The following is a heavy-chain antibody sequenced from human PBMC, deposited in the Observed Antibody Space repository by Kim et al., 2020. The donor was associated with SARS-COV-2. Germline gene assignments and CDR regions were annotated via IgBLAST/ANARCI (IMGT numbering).Heavy chain of an antibody. J-gene: IGHJ3*02. Sequence: SETLSLTCTVSGGSISSGGYYWSWIRQHPGKGLEWIGYIYYSGSTYYNPSLKSRVTISVDTSKNQFSLKLSSVTAADTAVYYCARDAVAAKGRAFAIWGPGTTVTVSS. CDR1: GGSISSGGYY. D-gene: IGHD6-19*01. CDR2: IYYSGST. CDR3: ARDAVAAKGRAFAI. V-gene: IGHV4-31*03.